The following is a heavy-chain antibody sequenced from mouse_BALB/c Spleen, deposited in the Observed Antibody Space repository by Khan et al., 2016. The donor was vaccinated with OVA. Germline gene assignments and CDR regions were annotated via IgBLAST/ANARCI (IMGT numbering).Heavy chain of an antibody. CDR2: IWWDDDK. D-gene: IGHD2-3*01. CDR3: ARPPYGYYACFAY. CDR1: GFSLSTSGMG. Sequence: QVQLKESGPGILQPSQTLSLTCSFSGFSLSTSGMGVGWIRQPSGKGLEWLAHIWWDDDKRYNPALKSRLTIYKETSSNQVFLKIASVDIEDTATYFCARPPYGYYACFAYWGQGTLVTVSA. V-gene: IGHV8-8*01. J-gene: IGHJ3*01.